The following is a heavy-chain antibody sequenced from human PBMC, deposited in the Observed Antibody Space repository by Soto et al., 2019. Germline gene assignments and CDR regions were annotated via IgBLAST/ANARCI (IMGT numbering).Heavy chain of an antibody. CDR3: ARKAAFVFSGGVIRYCSSTSCPTSFDP. V-gene: IGHV4-34*01. CDR2: INHSGST. CDR1: GGSFSGYY. J-gene: IGHJ5*02. D-gene: IGHD2-2*01. Sequence: SETLSLTCAVYGGSFSGYYWSWIRQPPGKGLEWIGEINHSGSTNYNPSPKSRVTISVDTSKNQFSLKLSSVTAADTAVYYCARKAAFVFSGGVIRYCSSTSCPTSFDPWGQGTLVTVSS.